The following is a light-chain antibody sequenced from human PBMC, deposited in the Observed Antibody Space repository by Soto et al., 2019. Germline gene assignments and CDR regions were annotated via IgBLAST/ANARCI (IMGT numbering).Light chain of an antibody. CDR3: QQDGSSPLT. J-gene: IGKJ4*01. Sequence: PRCRAPRPWSKRESPNLSGKVSQSVSSNYLAWYQQKPGQAPRLLIYGASSRATGIPDRFSGSGSGTDFTLTISRLEPEDFAVYYCQQDGSSPLTFGAGTKVDI. CDR1: QSVSSNY. V-gene: IGKV3-20*01. CDR2: GAS.